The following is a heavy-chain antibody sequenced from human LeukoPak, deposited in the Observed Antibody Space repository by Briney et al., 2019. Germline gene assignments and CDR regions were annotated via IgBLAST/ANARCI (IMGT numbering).Heavy chain of an antibody. V-gene: IGHV4-34*01. D-gene: IGHD1/OR15-1a*01. CDR2: INHSGSS. Sequence: SETLSLTCAVYGGSFSGYYWSWIRQPPGKGLEWIGEINHSGSSNYNPPLKSRVTISVDTSKNQFSLKLSSVTAADTAVYYWASEHVFDPWGQGTLVTVSS. CDR1: GGSFSGYY. J-gene: IGHJ5*02. CDR3: ASEHVFDP.